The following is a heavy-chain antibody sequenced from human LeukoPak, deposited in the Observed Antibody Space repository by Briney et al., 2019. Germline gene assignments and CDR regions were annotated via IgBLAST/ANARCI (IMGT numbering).Heavy chain of an antibody. D-gene: IGHD5-18*01. CDR1: GFTFSSYW. Sequence: PGGSLRLSCAASGFTFSSYWMHWVRQAPGKGLVWDSRINSDGSSTSYADSVKGRFTISRDNAKNTLYLQMNSLRAEDTAVYYCARDVDTAMVDYWGQGTLVTVSS. J-gene: IGHJ4*02. V-gene: IGHV3-74*01. CDR2: INSDGSST. CDR3: ARDVDTAMVDY.